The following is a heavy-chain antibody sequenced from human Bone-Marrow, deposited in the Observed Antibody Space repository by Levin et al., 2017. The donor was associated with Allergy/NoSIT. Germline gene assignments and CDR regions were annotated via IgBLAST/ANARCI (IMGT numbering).Heavy chain of an antibody. CDR2: IHNGENT. D-gene: IGHD3-3*01. CDR3: ARGVGSGYKYPYYYGVDV. CDR1: GGSISAYY. J-gene: IGHJ6*02. Sequence: SETLSLTCTVSGGSISAYYWTWIRQPPGKGLEFLGYIHNGENTKYLPSLGSRVTISADTSKNQYSLKLRSVTAADTAIYYCARGVGSGYKYPYYYGVDVWGQGTTVIVSS. V-gene: IGHV4-59*01.